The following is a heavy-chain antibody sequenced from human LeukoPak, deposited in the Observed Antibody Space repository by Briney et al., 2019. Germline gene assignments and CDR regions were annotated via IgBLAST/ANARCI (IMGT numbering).Heavy chain of an antibody. D-gene: IGHD5-24*01. CDR3: GSLQFPPYYSYGMDV. Sequence: GGSLRLSCAASGFTFSSYTMHWVRQAPRKGLWWVSVISYDGSNKYYAASVKVRFTISRDNSKNTLYLQMNSVRAEATAVSYCGSLQFPPYYSYGMDVWGQGTTVTVSS. CDR1: GFTFSSYT. J-gene: IGHJ6*02. CDR2: ISYDGSNK. V-gene: IGHV3-30-3*01.